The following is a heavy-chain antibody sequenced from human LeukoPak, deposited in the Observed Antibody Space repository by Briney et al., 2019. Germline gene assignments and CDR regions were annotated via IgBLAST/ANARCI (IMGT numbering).Heavy chain of an antibody. Sequence: GGSLRLSCAASGFTFSSYAMSWVRHLPGKGLEWLSYINDSGGSTYYADSVKGRFVISRDNSKNSLYLQINSLRAEDTAIYYCATYDYVWGRYRLAQSDYWGQGTLVTVSS. V-gene: IGHV3-23*01. CDR3: ATYDYVWGRYRLAQSDY. CDR2: INDSGGST. CDR1: GFTFSSYA. J-gene: IGHJ4*02. D-gene: IGHD3-16*02.